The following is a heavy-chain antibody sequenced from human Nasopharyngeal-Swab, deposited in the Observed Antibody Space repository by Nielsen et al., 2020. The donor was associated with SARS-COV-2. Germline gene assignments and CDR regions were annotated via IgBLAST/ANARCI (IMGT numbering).Heavy chain of an antibody. V-gene: IGHV1-46*01. Sequence: ASVKVSCKASGYTFTSYYMHWVRQAPGQGLEWMGIINPTVGSTNYAQKFQGRVTMTRDTSTSTVYMELSSLRSEDTAVYYCARNIVVVPAAILYYYYAMDVWGQGTTVTVSS. CDR3: ARNIVVVPAAILYYYYAMDV. J-gene: IGHJ6*02. D-gene: IGHD2-2*01. CDR2: INPTVGST. CDR1: GYTFTSYY.